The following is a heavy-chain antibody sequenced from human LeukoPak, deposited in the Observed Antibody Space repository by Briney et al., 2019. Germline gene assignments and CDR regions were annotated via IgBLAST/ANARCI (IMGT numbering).Heavy chain of an antibody. Sequence: TGGSLRLSCAASGFTFSSYWMSWVRQAPGEGLEWVANIKQDGSEKYYVDSVKGRFTISRDNAKNSLYLQMNSLRAEDTAVYYCARAVRRRYSSSWYDAFDIWGQGAMVTVSS. CDR1: GFTFSSYW. CDR2: IKQDGSEK. J-gene: IGHJ3*02. CDR3: ARAVRRRYSSSWYDAFDI. D-gene: IGHD6-13*01. V-gene: IGHV3-7*03.